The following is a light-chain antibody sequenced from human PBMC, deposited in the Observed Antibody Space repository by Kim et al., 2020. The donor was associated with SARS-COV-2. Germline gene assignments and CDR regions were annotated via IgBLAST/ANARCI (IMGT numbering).Light chain of an antibody. V-gene: IGKV1-9*01. CDR1: QDINNH. Sequence: GDRVTITCRASQDINNHLAWYQQKPGEAPELLVYAASTLKTGVPSRFSGSGSGTEFTLTISSLQSEDFATYSCLQLNTFPRTF. CDR3: LQLNTFPRT. J-gene: IGKJ5*01. CDR2: AAS.